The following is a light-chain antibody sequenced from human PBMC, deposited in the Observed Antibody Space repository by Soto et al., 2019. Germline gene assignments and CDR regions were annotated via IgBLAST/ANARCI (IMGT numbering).Light chain of an antibody. CDR1: SSDFGGYNY. J-gene: IGLJ1*01. CDR3: SSYTTRSTRYV. Sequence: QSVLTQPRSVSGSPGQSVTISCTGTSSDFGGYNYVSWYQQHPGTAPKLMIYEVTYRPSGASDRFSGSKSGNTASLTISGLRAEDEGDYYCSSYTTRSTRYVFGTGTKVTV. CDR2: EVT. V-gene: IGLV2-14*01.